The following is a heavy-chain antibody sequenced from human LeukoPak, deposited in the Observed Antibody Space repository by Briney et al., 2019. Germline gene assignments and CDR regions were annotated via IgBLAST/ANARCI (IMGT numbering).Heavy chain of an antibody. D-gene: IGHD3-10*01. J-gene: IGHJ4*02. Sequence: SGGSLRLSCAASGFTFDDYTMHWVRQAPGKGLEWVSLISWDGGSTYYADSVKGRFTITRDNSKNSLYLQMNSLRTEDTALYYCAKDPTEYYYGSGSLWGQGTLVTVSS. V-gene: IGHV3-43*01. CDR1: GFTFDDYT. CDR2: ISWDGGST. CDR3: AKDPTEYYYGSGSL.